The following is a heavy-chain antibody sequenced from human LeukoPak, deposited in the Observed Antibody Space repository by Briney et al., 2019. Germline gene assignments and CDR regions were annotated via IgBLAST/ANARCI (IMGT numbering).Heavy chain of an antibody. CDR2: INSDGSST. D-gene: IGHD2-8*02. CDR1: RFTLSSSL. CDR3: ARGGYWVDY. Sequence: PGGSLRLSCAPSRFTLSSSLMHSAREALRERLVWVSRINSDGSSTSYADPVKGRFTISRDNAKNTLYLQMNSLRAEYTAVYYCARGGYWVDYWGQGTLVPVSS. J-gene: IGHJ4*02. V-gene: IGHV3-74*01.